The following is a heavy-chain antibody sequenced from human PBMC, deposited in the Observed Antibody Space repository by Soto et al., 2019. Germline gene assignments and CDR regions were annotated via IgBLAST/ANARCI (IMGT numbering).Heavy chain of an antibody. CDR3: VGGGGRKTATHLKRPVDS. CDR2: ISPNNGDT. V-gene: IGHV1-2*02. D-gene: IGHD3-16*01. Sequence: ASVKVCCKSSGSTFNDYFMHWVRQAPGQGLEWMGWISPNNGDTSSAQKFQGRVTMTRDTSINTAYMELSRLRSDDMAVYYGVGGGGRKTATHLKRPVDSWGRG. CDR1: GSTFNDYF. J-gene: IGHJ4*02.